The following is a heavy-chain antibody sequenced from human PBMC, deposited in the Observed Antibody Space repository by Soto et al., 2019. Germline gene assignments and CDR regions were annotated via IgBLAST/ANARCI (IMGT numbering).Heavy chain of an antibody. V-gene: IGHV3-7*01. CDR1: GFTFSSYW. J-gene: IGHJ4*02. CDR2: IKQDGSEK. Sequence: EVQLVESGGGLVQPGGSLRLSCAASGFTFSSYWMSWVRQAPGKGLEWVANIKQDGSEKYYVDSVKGRFTISRDNAKNSLYLQMNSLRAEDTAVYYCARVWVITFGGVIVTGPCFDYWGQGTLVTVSS. CDR3: ARVWVITFGGVIVTGPCFDY. D-gene: IGHD3-16*02.